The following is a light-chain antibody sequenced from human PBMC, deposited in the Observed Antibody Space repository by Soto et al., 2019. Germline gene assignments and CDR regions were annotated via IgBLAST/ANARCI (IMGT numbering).Light chain of an antibody. CDR1: QSISDL. CDR3: QQYNSPYT. V-gene: IGKV1-5*01. J-gene: IGKJ2*01. CDR2: DAS. Sequence: DIQLTQSPSTLSASVGDRVTITCRASQSISDLLAWYHQKPGKAPKLLIYDASSLESGAPSRFSGSGYGTEFTITISSLQPDDFANYYCQQYNSPYTFGQGTKVEIK.